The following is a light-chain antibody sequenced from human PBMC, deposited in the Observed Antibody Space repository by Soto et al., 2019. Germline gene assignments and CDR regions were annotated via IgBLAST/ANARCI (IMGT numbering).Light chain of an antibody. CDR1: STDVGDYDY. Sequence: QSVLTQPRSVSGSPGQSVTISCTGTSTDVGDYDYVSWYQQYPGKAPQLIIYDVNKRPSGVPDRFSGSKSGNTASLTISALPAEDEADYYCCSYAGGYTFVFGTGTKLTVL. J-gene: IGLJ1*01. V-gene: IGLV2-11*01. CDR3: CSYAGGYTFV. CDR2: DVN.